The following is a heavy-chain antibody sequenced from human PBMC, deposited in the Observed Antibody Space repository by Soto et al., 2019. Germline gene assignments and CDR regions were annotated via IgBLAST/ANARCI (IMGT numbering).Heavy chain of an antibody. Sequence: QVQLVESGGGVVQPGRSLRLSCAASGFTFSSYGMHWVRQAPGKGLEWVAVIWYDGSNKYYADSVKGRFTISRDNSKNTLYLQMNSLRAEDTAVYYCATSHGRQQLAYYWGQGTLVTVSS. V-gene: IGHV3-33*01. D-gene: IGHD6-13*01. J-gene: IGHJ4*02. CDR2: IWYDGSNK. CDR1: GFTFSSYG. CDR3: ATSHGRQQLAYY.